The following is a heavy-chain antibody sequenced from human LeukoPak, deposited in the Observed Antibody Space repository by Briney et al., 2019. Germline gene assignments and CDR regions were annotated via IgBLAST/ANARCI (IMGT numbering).Heavy chain of an antibody. D-gene: IGHD6-19*01. Sequence: GGSLRLSCAASGFTFTTYWMSWVRQAPGKGLEWVSGINWNGGSTGYVDSVKGRFTISRDNAKNSLYLQMNSLRAEDTAVYYCARVPYSSGWYRGPHDPYYYYYYMDVWGKGTTVTISS. CDR3: ARVPYSSGWYRGPHDPYYYYYYMDV. J-gene: IGHJ6*03. CDR1: GFTFTTYW. V-gene: IGHV3-20*04. CDR2: INWNGGST.